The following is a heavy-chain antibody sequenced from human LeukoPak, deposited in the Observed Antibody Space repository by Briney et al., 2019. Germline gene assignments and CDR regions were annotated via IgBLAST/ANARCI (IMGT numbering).Heavy chain of an antibody. CDR2: VSSTGGDK. Sequence: GGSLRLSCAASGFTFSSYWMSWVRQAPGKGLEWISYVSSTGGDKFYADPVKGRFTISRDNSRNSVYMEMNDPVAEDTAFYYCARGENGSFDHLGQGTLVIVSS. V-gene: IGHV3-21*05. CDR3: ARGENGSFDH. J-gene: IGHJ4*02. CDR1: GFTFSSYW. D-gene: IGHD3-10*01.